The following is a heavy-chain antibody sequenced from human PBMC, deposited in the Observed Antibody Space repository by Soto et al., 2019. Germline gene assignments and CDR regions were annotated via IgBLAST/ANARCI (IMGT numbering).Heavy chain of an antibody. J-gene: IGHJ6*02. CDR2: ISAYNGNT. D-gene: IGHD2-15*01. V-gene: IGHV1-18*01. Sequence: ASVKVSCKASGYTFTSYGISWVRQAPGQGLEWMGWISAYNGNTNYAQKLQGRVTMTTDTSTSTAYMELRSLRSDDTAVYYCARDGAEYCSGGSCYGIGEYYYGMDVCGQGTTVTVSS. CDR3: ARDGAEYCSGGSCYGIGEYYYGMDV. CDR1: GYTFTSYG.